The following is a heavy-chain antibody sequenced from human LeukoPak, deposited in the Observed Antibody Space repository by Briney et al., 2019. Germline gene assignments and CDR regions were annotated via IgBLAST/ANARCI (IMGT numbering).Heavy chain of an antibody. D-gene: IGHD6-13*01. Sequence: GESLNISCKGSGYSFTSYWIGWVRQMPGKGLEWMGIIYPGDSDSRYSPSFHGQVTISAYKSISTAYLQWSSLKASDTAMYYCARHLTYSSSWTHDAFDIWGQGTMVTVSS. CDR1: GYSFTSYW. CDR3: ARHLTYSSSWTHDAFDI. V-gene: IGHV5-51*01. CDR2: IYPGDSDS. J-gene: IGHJ3*02.